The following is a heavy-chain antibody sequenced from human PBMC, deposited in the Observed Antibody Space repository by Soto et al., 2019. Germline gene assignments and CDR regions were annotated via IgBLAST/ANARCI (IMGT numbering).Heavy chain of an antibody. D-gene: IGHD1-26*01. Sequence: GGSLRLSCAASGFTFSSYWMHWVRQAPGKGLVWVSRINSDGSTTTYADSVKGRFTISRDNAKNTLYLQVNSLRAEDTAVYYCTRAATGTYWFDPWGQGTLVTVSS. V-gene: IGHV3-74*03. CDR2: INSDGSTT. CDR1: GFTFSSYW. CDR3: TRAATGTYWFDP. J-gene: IGHJ5*02.